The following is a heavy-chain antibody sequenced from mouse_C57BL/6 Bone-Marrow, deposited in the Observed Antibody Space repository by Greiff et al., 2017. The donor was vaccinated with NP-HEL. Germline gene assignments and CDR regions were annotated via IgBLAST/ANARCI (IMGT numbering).Heavy chain of an antibody. D-gene: IGHD4-1*01. CDR2: IDPETGGT. CDR1: GYTFTDYE. Sequence: QVQLQQSGAELVRPGASVTLSCKASGYTFTDYEMHWVKQTPVHGLEWIGAIDPETGGTAYNQKFKGKAILTADKSSSTAYMELRSLTSEDSAVYYCTRDWDGFDYWGQGTTLTVSS. J-gene: IGHJ2*01. CDR3: TRDWDGFDY. V-gene: IGHV1-15*01.